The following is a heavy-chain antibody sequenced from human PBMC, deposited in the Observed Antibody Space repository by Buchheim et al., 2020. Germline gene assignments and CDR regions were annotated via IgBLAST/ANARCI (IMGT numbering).Heavy chain of an antibody. CDR3: AKITTGQLLFRYYFDY. Sequence: EVQLLESGGGLVQPGGSLRLSCAASGFTFSSYAMSWVRQAPGKGLEWVSAISGSGGSTYYADSVKGRLTISRDNSQNTLYLQMNSLRAEDTAVYYCAKITTGQLLFRYYFDYWGQGTL. CDR2: ISGSGGST. D-gene: IGHD2-2*01. J-gene: IGHJ4*02. CDR1: GFTFSSYA. V-gene: IGHV3-23*01.